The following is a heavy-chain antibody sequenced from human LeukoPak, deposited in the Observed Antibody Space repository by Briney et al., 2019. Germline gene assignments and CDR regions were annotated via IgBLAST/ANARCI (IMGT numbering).Heavy chain of an antibody. D-gene: IGHD2-21*02. CDR3: AKGRGYIVVVTGDYFDY. J-gene: IGHJ4*02. V-gene: IGHV3-23*01. CDR1: GFTFDDYG. Sequence: PGGSLRLSCAASGFTFDDYGMSWVRQAPGKGLEWVSAISGSGGSTYYADSVKGRFTISRDNSKNTLYLQMNSLRAEDTAVYYCAKGRGYIVVVTGDYFDYWGQGTLVTVSS. CDR2: ISGSGGST.